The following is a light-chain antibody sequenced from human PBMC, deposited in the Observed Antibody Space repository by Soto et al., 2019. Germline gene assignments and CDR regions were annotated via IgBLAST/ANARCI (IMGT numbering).Light chain of an antibody. Sequence: QSVLTQPPSASGTPGQRVTISCSGSSSNIGSNTVNWYQQLPGTAPKLLIYSNNQRPSGVPDRFSGSKSGTSASLAISGLQSDDEADYYCAAWDDSLNGPVFGTGTKVTVL. V-gene: IGLV1-44*01. J-gene: IGLJ1*01. CDR2: SNN. CDR3: AAWDDSLNGPV. CDR1: SSNIGSNT.